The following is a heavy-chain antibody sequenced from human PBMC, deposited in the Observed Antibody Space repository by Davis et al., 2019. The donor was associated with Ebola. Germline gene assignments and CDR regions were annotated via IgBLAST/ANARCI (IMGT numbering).Heavy chain of an antibody. CDR2: IYYSGST. CDR1: GGSISSYY. D-gene: IGHD5-24*01. J-gene: IGHJ5*02. V-gene: IGHV4-59*01. Sequence: GSLRLSCTVSGGSISSYYWSWIRQPPGKGLEWIGYIYYSGSTNYNPSLKSRVTISVDTSKNQFSLKLSSVTAADTAVYYCARTTINWFDPWGQGTLVTVSS. CDR3: ARTTINWFDP.